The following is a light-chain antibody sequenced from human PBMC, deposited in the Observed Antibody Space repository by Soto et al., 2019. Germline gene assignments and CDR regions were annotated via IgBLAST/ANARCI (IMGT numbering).Light chain of an antibody. V-gene: IGKV3-11*01. Sequence: EVVLTQSPATLSLSPGESATLSCRASQSISRSLGWYQQKPGQSPRLLIYDASIRAAGIPARFRGGGSGTDFTLTIISLAAEDCASYYCQQRGTWSRVTFGGGTKEEIK. CDR2: DAS. CDR3: QQRGTWSRVT. J-gene: IGKJ4*02. CDR1: QSISRS.